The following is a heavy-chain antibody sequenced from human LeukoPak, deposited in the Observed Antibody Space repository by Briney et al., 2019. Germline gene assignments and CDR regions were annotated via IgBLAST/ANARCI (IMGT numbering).Heavy chain of an antibody. V-gene: IGHV3-74*01. CDR3: ANWGSAFDI. Sequence: GGSLRLSCPASGFTFRKYWMHWVAQAPAKGLVWVSRIYSDGSGTSYADSVKGRFTISRDNAKNTLFLQMNSLRAEDTAVYYCANWGSAFDIWGQGTMVIVSS. CDR1: GFTFRKYW. D-gene: IGHD7-27*01. CDR2: IYSDGSGT. J-gene: IGHJ3*02.